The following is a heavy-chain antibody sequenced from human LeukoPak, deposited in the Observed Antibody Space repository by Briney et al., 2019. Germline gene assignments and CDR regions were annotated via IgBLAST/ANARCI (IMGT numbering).Heavy chain of an antibody. CDR2: SRNKGNSYST. CDR1: GFTFSDHY. V-gene: IGHV3-72*01. D-gene: IGHD3-22*01. CDR3: VRSDTSGYLSN. Sequence: GGSLRLSCAASGFTFSDHYMDWVRQAPGKGLEWVGRSRNKGNSYSTEYAASVKGRFTISRDDSKNSVYLQMNSVKSEDTAVYYCVRSDTSGYLSNWGQGPLVTVSS. J-gene: IGHJ4*02.